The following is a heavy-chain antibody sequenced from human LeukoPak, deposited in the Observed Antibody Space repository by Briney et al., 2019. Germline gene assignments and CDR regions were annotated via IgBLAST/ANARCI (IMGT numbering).Heavy chain of an antibody. D-gene: IGHD4-17*01. J-gene: IGHJ6*02. CDR1: GYTFTGYY. Sequence: ASVKVSCKASGYTFTGYYMHWVRQAPGQGLEWMGWINPNSGGTNYAQKFQGRVTMTRDTSISTAYMELSRLRSDDTAVYYCARPPRGDYDPYYYYYGMDVWGQGTTVTVSS. CDR2: INPNSGGT. CDR3: ARPPRGDYDPYYYYYGMDV. V-gene: IGHV1-2*02.